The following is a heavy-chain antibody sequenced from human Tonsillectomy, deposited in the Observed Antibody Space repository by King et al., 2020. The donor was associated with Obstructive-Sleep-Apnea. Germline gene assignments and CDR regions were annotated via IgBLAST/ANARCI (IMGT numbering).Heavy chain of an antibody. V-gene: IGHV4-4*07. J-gene: IGHJ4*02. CDR2: IYTSGST. D-gene: IGHD3-16*01. Sequence: QLQESGPGLVKPSETLSLTCTVSGASISGYYWSWIRQCAGKGLEWIGRIYTSGSTDYNPSLKSRVTLSVDTSKNQFSLRLTSVTAADTAMYYCARDRGGAPDYWGQGTLVTVSS. CDR1: GASISGYY. CDR3: ARDRGGAPDY.